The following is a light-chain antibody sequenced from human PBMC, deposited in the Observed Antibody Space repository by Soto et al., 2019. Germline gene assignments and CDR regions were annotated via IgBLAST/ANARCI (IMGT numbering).Light chain of an antibody. CDR2: SIS. CDR1: QYVDSRY. Sequence: EIVLTQSPGTLSLSPGERATLSCRASQYVDSRYLAWYQQKPAQAPRLAIYSISTRATGIPDRYSGSGSGTDFTLTINGLEPEHLAVYYCHHYASAAVFGQGTRLEIK. V-gene: IGKV3-20*01. J-gene: IGKJ2*01. CDR3: HHYASAAV.